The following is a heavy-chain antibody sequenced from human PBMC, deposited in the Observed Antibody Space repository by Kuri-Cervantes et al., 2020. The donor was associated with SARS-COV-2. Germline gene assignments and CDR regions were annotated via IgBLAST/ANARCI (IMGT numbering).Heavy chain of an antibody. D-gene: IGHD3-10*01. Sequence: GESLKISCAASGFTFDDYGMSWVRQAPGKGLEWVSGINWNGGSTGYADSVKGRFTISRDNAKNSLYLQMNSLRAEDTAVYYCASPGGIVSGPGAFDIWGQGTMITVSS. CDR2: INWNGGST. CDR3: ASPGGIVSGPGAFDI. CDR1: GFTFDDYG. V-gene: IGHV3-20*04. J-gene: IGHJ3*02.